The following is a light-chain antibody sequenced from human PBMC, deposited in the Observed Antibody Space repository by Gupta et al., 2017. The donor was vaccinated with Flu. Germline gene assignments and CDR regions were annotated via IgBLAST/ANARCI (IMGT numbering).Light chain of an antibody. CDR2: SNN. Sequence: SVLTQAPSASGTPGQRVTISCSGSSSSIGSNAVNWYQQLPGTAPNLLIYSNNQRHSGVPDRFSGSRSGTSASLAISGLQSEDEADYYCVAWDDSLNGLVFGGGTKLTVL. CDR1: SSSIGSNA. CDR3: VAWDDSLNGLV. V-gene: IGLV1-44*01. J-gene: IGLJ2*01.